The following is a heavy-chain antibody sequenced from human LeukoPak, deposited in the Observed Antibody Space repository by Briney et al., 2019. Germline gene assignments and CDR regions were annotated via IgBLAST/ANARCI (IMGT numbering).Heavy chain of an antibody. D-gene: IGHD5-24*01. CDR2: ISGSGDFT. Sequence: GGSLRLSCAASGFTFTNYGMSWVRQAPGKGLEWVSDISGSGDFTYYADSVKGRFTISRDKSKNTLDLQMNSLRAEDTAVYYCAKDGARDGYNYPDYWGQGTLVTVSS. J-gene: IGHJ4*02. CDR3: AKDGARDGYNYPDY. CDR1: GFTFTNYG. V-gene: IGHV3-23*01.